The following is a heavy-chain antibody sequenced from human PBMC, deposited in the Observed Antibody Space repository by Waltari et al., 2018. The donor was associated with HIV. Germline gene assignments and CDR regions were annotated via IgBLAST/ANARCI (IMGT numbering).Heavy chain of an antibody. D-gene: IGHD6-19*01. CDR2: IIPILGIA. CDR1: GGTFSSYA. J-gene: IGHJ4*02. CDR3: AHARYSSGWRFDY. Sequence: QVQLVQSGAEVKKPGSSVKVSCKASGGTFSSYAISWVRQAPGQGLEWMGRIIPILGIANYAQKFQGRVTITADKSTSTAYMELSSLRSEDTAVYYCAHARYSSGWRFDYWGQGTLVTVSS. V-gene: IGHV1-69*04.